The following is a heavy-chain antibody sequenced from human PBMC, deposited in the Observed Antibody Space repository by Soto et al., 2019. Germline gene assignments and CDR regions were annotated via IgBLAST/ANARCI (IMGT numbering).Heavy chain of an antibody. V-gene: IGHV4-31*03. D-gene: IGHD3-10*01. CDR1: GGSISSGGYY. Sequence: QVQLQESGPGLVKPSQTLSLTCTVPGGSISSGGYYWSWIRQHPGKGLEWIGYIYYSGSTYYNPSLKSRVTISVDTSKNQFSLKLSSVTAADTAVYYCARRGSPYGSGSYYLAVDYWGQGTLVTVSS. CDR2: IYYSGST. J-gene: IGHJ4*02. CDR3: ARRGSPYGSGSYYLAVDY.